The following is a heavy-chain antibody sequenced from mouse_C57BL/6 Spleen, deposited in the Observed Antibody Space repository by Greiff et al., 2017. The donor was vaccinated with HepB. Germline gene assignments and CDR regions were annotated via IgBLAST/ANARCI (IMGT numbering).Heavy chain of an antibody. CDR3: ARWAYGSSLDY. Sequence: VQLQQSGAELVKPGASVKISCKASGYAFSSYWMNWVKQRPGKGLEWIGQIYPGDGDTNYNGKFKGKATLTADKSSSTAYMQLSSLTSEDSAVYFCARWAYGSSLDYWGQGTTLTVSS. J-gene: IGHJ2*01. V-gene: IGHV1-80*01. D-gene: IGHD1-1*01. CDR1: GYAFSSYW. CDR2: IYPGDGDT.